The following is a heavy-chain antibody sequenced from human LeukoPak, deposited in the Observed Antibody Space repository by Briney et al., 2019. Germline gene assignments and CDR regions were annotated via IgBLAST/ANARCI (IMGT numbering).Heavy chain of an antibody. CDR2: VYSSGVG. CDR3: AREEFLHEIDSSGYFVY. Sequence: PSETLSLTCTVSGGSITGYYWNWIRRPAGQGREWLGRVYSSGVGNYNPSLTSRVTMSVDTSKNQFSLKLTSLTAADTAVYYCAREEFLHEIDSSGYFVYWGQGTLVTVSS. D-gene: IGHD3-22*01. V-gene: IGHV4-4*07. J-gene: IGHJ4*02. CDR1: GGSITGYY.